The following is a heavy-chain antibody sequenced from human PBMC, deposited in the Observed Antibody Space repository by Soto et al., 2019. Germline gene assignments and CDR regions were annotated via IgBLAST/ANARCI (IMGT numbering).Heavy chain of an antibody. CDR2: IDPSDSYT. CDR3: ARRRKDTAMSFYYYYYGMDI. V-gene: IGHV5-10-1*01. CDR1: GYSFTSYW. D-gene: IGHD5-18*01. J-gene: IGHJ6*02. Sequence: GESLKISCKGSGYSFTSYWISWVRQMPGKGLEWVGRIDPSDSYTNYSPSFQGHVTISADKSISTAYLQWSSLKASDTAMYYCARRRKDTAMSFYYYYYGMDIWGQGTTGTSP.